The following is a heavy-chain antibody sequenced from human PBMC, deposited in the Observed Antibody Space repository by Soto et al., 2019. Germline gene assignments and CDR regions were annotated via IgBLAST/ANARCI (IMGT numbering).Heavy chain of an antibody. CDR2: ISAYNGNT. CDR1: GYTFTSYG. J-gene: IGHJ6*02. D-gene: IGHD2-2*01. V-gene: IGHV1-18*01. CDR3: ARDGRYCISTSCSSKGNLDYYYYGMDV. Sequence: GASVKVSCKASGYTFTSYGISWVRQAPGQGLEWMGWISAYNGNTNYAQKLQGRVTMTTDTSTSTAYMELRSLRSDDTAVYYCARDGRYCISTSCSSKGNLDYYYYGMDVWGQGTTVTVSS.